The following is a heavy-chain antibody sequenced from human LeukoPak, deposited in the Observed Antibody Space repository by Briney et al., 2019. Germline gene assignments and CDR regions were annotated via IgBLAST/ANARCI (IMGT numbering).Heavy chain of an antibody. CDR1: GFTFSSYG. V-gene: IGHV3-23*01. J-gene: IGHJ3*02. D-gene: IGHD1-26*01. CDR2: ISGSGGST. Sequence: GGSLRLSCAASGFTFSSYGLNWVRQAPGKGLEWVSVISGSGGSTYYADSVKGRFTISRDNSKNTVYLQMNSLSADDTAVYYCARELREHGVFDIWGQGTMVTVSS. CDR3: ARELREHGVFDI.